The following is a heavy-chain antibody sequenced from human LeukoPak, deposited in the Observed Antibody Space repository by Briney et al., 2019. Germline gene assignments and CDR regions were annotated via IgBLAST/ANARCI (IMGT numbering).Heavy chain of an antibody. V-gene: IGHV1-24*01. J-gene: IGHJ4*02. CDR2: FDPEDGET. CDR1: GYTLTELS. Sequence: GASVKVSYKVSGYTLTELSMHWVRQAPGKGLEWMGGFDPEDGETIYAQKFQGRVTMTEDTSTDTAYMELNSLRSEDTAVYYCATINDEYQLLFDYWGQGTLVTVSS. CDR3: ATINDEYQLLFDY. D-gene: IGHD2-2*01.